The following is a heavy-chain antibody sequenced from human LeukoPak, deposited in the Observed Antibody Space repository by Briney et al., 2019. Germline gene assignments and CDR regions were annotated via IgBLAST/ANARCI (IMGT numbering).Heavy chain of an antibody. D-gene: IGHD2/OR15-2a*01. Sequence: GSLRLSCAASGNYWMHWVRQVPGKGLVWVSHINSDGSWTSYADSVKGRFTISKDNAKNTVYLQMNSLRAEDTAVYYCVSFYETYWGRGTLVTVSS. V-gene: IGHV3-74*01. CDR1: GNYW. J-gene: IGHJ4*02. CDR3: VSFYETY. CDR2: INSDGSWT.